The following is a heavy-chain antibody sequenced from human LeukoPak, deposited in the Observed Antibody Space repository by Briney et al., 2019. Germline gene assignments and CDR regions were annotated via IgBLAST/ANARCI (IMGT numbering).Heavy chain of an antibody. V-gene: IGHV3-15*01. Sequence: GRSLRLSCAASGFTFSSYGMHWVRQAPGKGLEWVGRIKSKTDGGTTDYAAPVKGRFTISRDDSRNTLYLQMNSLKTEDTAVYYCTTGATDDYYYYYGMDVWGQGTTVTVSS. CDR2: IKSKTDGGTT. J-gene: IGHJ6*02. CDR3: TTGATDDYYYYYGMDV. CDR1: GFTFSSYG. D-gene: IGHD5-12*01.